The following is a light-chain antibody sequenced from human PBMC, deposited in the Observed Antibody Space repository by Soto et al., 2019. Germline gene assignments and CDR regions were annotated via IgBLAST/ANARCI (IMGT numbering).Light chain of an antibody. V-gene: IGLV4-69*02. CDR2: VNSDGTH. CDR1: SGHRSYA. CDR3: QTWDTGIGV. Sequence: QSVLTQSPSASASLGASVKLTCTLSSGHRSYAIAWHQQQPEKGPRYLMKVNSDGTHIKGDGIPDRFSGSSSGAERYLTIFSLQSEDEADYYCQTWDTGIGVFGGRTKLTVL. J-gene: IGLJ3*02.